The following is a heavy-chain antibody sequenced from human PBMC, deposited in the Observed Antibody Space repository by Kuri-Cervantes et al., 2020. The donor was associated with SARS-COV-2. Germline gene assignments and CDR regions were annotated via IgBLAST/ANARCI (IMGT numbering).Heavy chain of an antibody. J-gene: IGHJ4*02. Sequence: SETLSLTCAVYGGTFSGYYWSWIRQPPGKGLEWIGAINHSGSTNYNPSLKSRVTISADTYKNQFSLKQSSVTAADKTVYYCATGCTTVATPYFDYWGQGTLVTVSS. CDR3: ATGCTTVATPYFDY. CDR2: INHSGST. D-gene: IGHD4-11*01. CDR1: GGTFSGYY. V-gene: IGHV4-34*08.